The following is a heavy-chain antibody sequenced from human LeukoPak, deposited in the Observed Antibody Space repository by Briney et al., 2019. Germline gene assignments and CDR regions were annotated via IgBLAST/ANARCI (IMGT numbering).Heavy chain of an antibody. CDR3: ARHHYYYDTSGRRESYFDY. CDR1: GASISSSSYH. Sequence: PSETLSLTCTVSGASISSSSYHWGWIRQPPGKGLEGIGSIYFSGSTYYNPSLETRVTISVDTSKNQFSLKLSSVTAADTAVYYCARHHYYYDTSGRRESYFDYWGQGTLVTVSS. V-gene: IGHV4-39*01. CDR2: IYFSGST. J-gene: IGHJ4*02. D-gene: IGHD3-22*01.